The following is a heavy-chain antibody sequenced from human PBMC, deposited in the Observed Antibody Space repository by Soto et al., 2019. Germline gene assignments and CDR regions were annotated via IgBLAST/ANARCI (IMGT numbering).Heavy chain of an antibody. Sequence: PSETLSLTCTVSGGSISSYYWSWIRQPPGKGLEWIGYIYYSGSTNYNPSLKSRVTISVDTSKNQFSLKLSSVTAADTAVYYCARANHYSSGWYYYYGMDVWGQGTTVTVSS. CDR2: IYYSGST. CDR3: ARANHYSSGWYYYYGMDV. J-gene: IGHJ6*02. CDR1: GGSISSYY. V-gene: IGHV4-59*01. D-gene: IGHD6-19*01.